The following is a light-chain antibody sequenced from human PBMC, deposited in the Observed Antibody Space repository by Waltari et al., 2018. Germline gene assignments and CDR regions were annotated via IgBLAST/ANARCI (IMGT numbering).Light chain of an antibody. V-gene: IGKV1-33*01. Sequence: IQMTQSPSSLSASVGDRVPIPCQASQAISTYLNWYQQNPGKAPKLLIYDVSNLEKGVPSRFSGGGSETDFSFTISSLQSEDIATYYCQQYEDVPYTFGQGTKLMIK. CDR2: DVS. CDR3: QQYEDVPYT. CDR1: QAISTY. J-gene: IGKJ2*01.